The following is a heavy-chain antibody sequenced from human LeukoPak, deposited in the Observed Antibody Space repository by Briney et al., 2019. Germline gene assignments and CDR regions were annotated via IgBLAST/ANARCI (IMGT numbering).Heavy chain of an antibody. Sequence: GGSLRISCAASGFTFDDYAMHWVRQAPGKGLEWVSGISWNSGSIGYADSVKGRFTISGDNAKNSLYLQMNSLRAEDTALYYCAKGQVATIPNWFDPWGQGTLVTVSS. CDR1: GFTFDDYA. CDR2: ISWNSGSI. D-gene: IGHD5-12*01. CDR3: AKGQVATIPNWFDP. J-gene: IGHJ5*02. V-gene: IGHV3-9*01.